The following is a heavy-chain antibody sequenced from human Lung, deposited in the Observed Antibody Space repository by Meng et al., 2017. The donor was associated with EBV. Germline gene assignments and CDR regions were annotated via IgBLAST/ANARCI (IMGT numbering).Heavy chain of an antibody. CDR2: INHSGST. Sequence: RLQQWGAGLLKPSEPLSLTSAVYGGSFSGYYWSWIRQPPGKGLEWIGEINHSGSTNYNPSLKSRVTISVDTSKNQFSLKLSSVTAADTAVYYCARSYSSGWYTLFNYWGQGTLVIVSS. D-gene: IGHD6-19*01. J-gene: IGHJ4*02. V-gene: IGHV4-34*01. CDR1: GGSFSGYY. CDR3: ARSYSSGWYTLFNY.